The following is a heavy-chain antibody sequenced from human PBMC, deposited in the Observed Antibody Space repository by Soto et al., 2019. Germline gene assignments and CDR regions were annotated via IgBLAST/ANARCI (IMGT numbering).Heavy chain of an antibody. V-gene: IGHV4-31*03. CDR3: AGVWTSSGWYGWFDP. CDR1: GGSISSGGYY. CDR2: IYCSGST. J-gene: IGHJ5*02. D-gene: IGHD6-19*01. Sequence: QVQLQESGPGLVKPSQTLSLTCTVSGGSISSGGYYWSWIRQHPGKGLEWIGYIYCSGSTYYNPSLKSRVTISVDTSKNQFSRKLGSVTAADTAVYYCAGVWTSSGWYGWFDPWGQGTLVTVSS.